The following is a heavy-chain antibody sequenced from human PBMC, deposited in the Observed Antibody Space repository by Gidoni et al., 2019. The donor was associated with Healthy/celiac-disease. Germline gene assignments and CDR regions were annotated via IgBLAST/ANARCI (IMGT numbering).Heavy chain of an antibody. CDR3: ARANSSGWTPFDY. Sequence: EVQLVESGGGRVKPGGSLRLSCAASGFTFSSYSMNWVRQAPGKGLEWVSSLSSSSSYIYYADSVKGRFTISRDNANNSLYLQMNSLRAEDTAVYYCARANSSGWTPFDYWGQGTLVTVSS. V-gene: IGHV3-21*01. CDR2: LSSSSSYI. D-gene: IGHD6-19*01. J-gene: IGHJ4*02. CDR1: GFTFSSYS.